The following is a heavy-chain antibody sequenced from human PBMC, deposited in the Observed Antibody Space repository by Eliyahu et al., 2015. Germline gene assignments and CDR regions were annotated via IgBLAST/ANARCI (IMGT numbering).Heavy chain of an antibody. CDR3: AASDGTVGAFDS. D-gene: IGHD1-26*01. J-gene: IGHJ4*02. V-gene: IGHV1-58*02. Sequence: QKQLVQSGPEVRKPGTSVKVSCRTSGFTFFNSAMQWVRQARGQRLEWIGWIVVGSDNANYAPSFQERVAITRDMSTNTVYMDLSRLISEDTAVYYCAASDGTVGAFDSWGQGTLVTVSS. CDR1: GFTFFNSA. CDR2: IVVGSDNA.